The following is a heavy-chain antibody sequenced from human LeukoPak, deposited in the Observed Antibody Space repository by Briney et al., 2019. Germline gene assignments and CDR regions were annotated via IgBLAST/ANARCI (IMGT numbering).Heavy chain of an antibody. V-gene: IGHV1-46*01. D-gene: IGHD6-13*01. Sequence: ASVKVSCKASGYSFTNYFLDWVRQAPGQGLKWLGMINAKTGATYYAQGFQGRLTMTRDTSTSTVYMDLSGLRSEDTAVYYCARGCPLEAPGNWLDPWGQGTLVTVSS. CDR2: INAKTGAT. CDR1: GYSFTNYF. CDR3: ARGCPLEAPGNWLDP. J-gene: IGHJ5*02.